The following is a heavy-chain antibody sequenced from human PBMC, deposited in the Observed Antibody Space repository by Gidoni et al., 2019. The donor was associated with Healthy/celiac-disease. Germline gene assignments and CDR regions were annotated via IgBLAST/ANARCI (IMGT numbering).Heavy chain of an antibody. CDR3: ASSKGIAAAGSYGMDV. D-gene: IGHD6-13*01. CDR1: GSPISSRNW. J-gene: IGHJ6*02. CDR2: IYHSGST. V-gene: IGHV4-4*02. Sequence: QVQLQESGPGLVKPSGTLSRTGAVTGSPISSRNWWSWVRQPPGKGLEWIGEIYHSGSTNYNPSLKRRVTISVDKSKNQFSLKLSSVTAADTAVYYCASSKGIAAAGSYGMDVWGQGTTVTVSS.